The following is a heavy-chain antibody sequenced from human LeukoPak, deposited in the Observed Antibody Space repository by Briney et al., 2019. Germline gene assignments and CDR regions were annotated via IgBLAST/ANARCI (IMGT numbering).Heavy chain of an antibody. CDR3: AKMVSSSPIDY. CDR1: GGSFSSSSYY. Sequence: SETLSLTYTVSGGSFSSSSYYWGWNRQPPGKGLEWIGNIYYSGNTYYNPSLKSRVTISLDTSKNQFSLKLSSVTAADTAVYYCAKMVSSSPIDYWGQGTLVTVSS. V-gene: IGHV4-39*07. J-gene: IGHJ4*02. CDR2: IYYSGNT. D-gene: IGHD6-13*01.